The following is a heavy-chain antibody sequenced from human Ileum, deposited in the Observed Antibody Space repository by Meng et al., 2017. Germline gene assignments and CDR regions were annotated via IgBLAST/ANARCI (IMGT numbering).Heavy chain of an antibody. CDR1: GYTFTSYD. CDR2: MNPNSGNT. D-gene: IGHD2-15*01. Sequence: QVQLVQSGAEVKKPGASVKVPCKASGYTFTSYDINWVRQATGQGLEWMGWMNPNSGNTGYAQKFQGRVTMTRNTSISTAYMELSSLTSDDTAVYHCASGTPGRSYCDYWGQGTLVTVSS. V-gene: IGHV1-8*01. J-gene: IGHJ4*02. CDR3: ASGTPGRSYCDY.